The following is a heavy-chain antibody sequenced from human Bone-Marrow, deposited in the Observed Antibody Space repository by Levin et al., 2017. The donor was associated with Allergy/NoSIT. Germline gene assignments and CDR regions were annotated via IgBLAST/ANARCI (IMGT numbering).Heavy chain of an antibody. CDR1: GYSFINHW. Sequence: KLGESLKISCKGFGYSFINHWIAWVRQVPGKGLEWMGIIYPGDSDARYSPSFEGQVSMSVDKSDHTAYMQWNSLEASDTAIYYCARQAPFLSSCYMCAFDIWGQGTKVTVSS. CDR2: IYPGDSDA. V-gene: IGHV5-51*01. CDR3: ARQAPFLSSCYMCAFDI. J-gene: IGHJ3*02. D-gene: IGHD2-2*02.